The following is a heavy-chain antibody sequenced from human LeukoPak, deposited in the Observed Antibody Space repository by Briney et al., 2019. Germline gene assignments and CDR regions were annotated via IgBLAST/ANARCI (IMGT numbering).Heavy chain of an antibody. J-gene: IGHJ3*02. CDR3: AKDIRVVVPAAIRFKMPDDRVDAFDI. CDR2: ISGSGGST. CDR1: GFTFSSYA. V-gene: IGHV3-23*01. Sequence: PGGSLRLSCAASGFTFSSYAMSWVRQAPGKGLEWVSAISGSGGSTYYADSVKGRFTISRDNSKNTLYLQMNSLRAEDTAVYYCAKDIRVVVPAAIRFKMPDDRVDAFDIWGQGTMVTVSS. D-gene: IGHD2-2*01.